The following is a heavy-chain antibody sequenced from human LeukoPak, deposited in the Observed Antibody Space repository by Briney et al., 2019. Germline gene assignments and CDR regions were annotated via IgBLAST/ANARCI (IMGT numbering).Heavy chain of an antibody. CDR2: INHSGST. D-gene: IGHD6-19*01. CDR1: GGSFSGYY. V-gene: IGHV4-34*01. Sequence: SETLSLTCAVYGGSFSGYYWSWIRQPPGKGLELNWEINHSGSTNYNPYLTIRSTITIATYKNQIYLKLSPVTAADTAMYYCSRGQDSSGWFGTLNYWGQGTLVSVSS. CDR3: SRGQDSSGWFGTLNY. J-gene: IGHJ4*02.